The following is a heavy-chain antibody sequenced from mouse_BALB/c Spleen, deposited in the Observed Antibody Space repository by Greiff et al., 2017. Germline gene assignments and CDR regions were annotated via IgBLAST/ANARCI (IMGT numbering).Heavy chain of an antibody. J-gene: IGHJ4*01. Sequence: VQLQQSGPELVRPGVSVKISCKGSIYTFTDYAMHWVKQSHAKSLEWIGVISTYYGNTNYNQKFKGKATMTVDKSSSTAYMELARLTSEDSAVYYCARSGGITTAMDYWGQGTSVTVSS. CDR1: IYTFTDYA. D-gene: IGHD2-4*01. CDR2: ISTYYGNT. V-gene: IGHV1-67*01. CDR3: ARSGGITTAMDY.